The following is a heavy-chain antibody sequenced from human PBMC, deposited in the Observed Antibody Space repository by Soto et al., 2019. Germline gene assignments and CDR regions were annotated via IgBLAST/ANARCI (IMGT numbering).Heavy chain of an antibody. CDR2: INAGNGNT. CDR1: GYTFTSYA. CDR3: ATAGLTSQCLGVDYYGMDV. V-gene: IGHV1-3*01. Sequence: ASVKVSCKASGYTFTSYAMHWVRQAPGQRLEWMGWINAGNGNTRYSQKFQGRVTSTRDKYARQAYMELSSLRSEDTAGYYCATAGLTSQCLGVDYYGMDVWGQGTTVTVSS. D-gene: IGHD3-16*01. J-gene: IGHJ6*02.